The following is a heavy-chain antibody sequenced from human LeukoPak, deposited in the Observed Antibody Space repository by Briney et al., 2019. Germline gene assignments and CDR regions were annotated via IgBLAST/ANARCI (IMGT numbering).Heavy chain of an antibody. V-gene: IGHV4-59*12. CDR1: GGSISSYY. D-gene: IGHD3-22*01. CDR3: ARDAYDNSFYYS. CDR2: VYYSGSA. Sequence: SETLSLTCTVSGGSISSYYWSWIRQPPGKGVEWIGYVYYSGSAHYNPSLKSRVTMSVDTSKNQFSLKLSSVTAADTAVYYCARDAYDNSFYYSWGQGTLVTVSS. J-gene: IGHJ4*02.